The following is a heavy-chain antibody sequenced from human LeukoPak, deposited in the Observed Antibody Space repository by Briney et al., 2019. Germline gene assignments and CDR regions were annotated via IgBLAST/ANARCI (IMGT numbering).Heavy chain of an antibody. CDR3: ARVGLNGARLSRGEYFQH. D-gene: IGHD7-27*01. CDR1: GGSFSGYY. CDR2: INHSGST. J-gene: IGHJ1*01. V-gene: IGHV4-34*01. Sequence: SETLSLTCAVYGGSFSGYYWSWIRQPPGKGLEWIGEINHSGSTNYNPSLKSRATISVDTSKNQFSLKLSSVTAADTAVYYCARVGLNGARLSRGEYFQHWGQGTLVTVSS.